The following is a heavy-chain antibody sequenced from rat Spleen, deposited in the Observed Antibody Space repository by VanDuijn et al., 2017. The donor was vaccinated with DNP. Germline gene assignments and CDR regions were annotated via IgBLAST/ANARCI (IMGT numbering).Heavy chain of an antibody. Sequence: EVKLVESGGGLVQPGRSLKISCVASGFNFDDYGMAWVRQAPKNGLEWVASISWGGTNTYYSDNVKDRLIISRDNAKNALYLQMNNLRSEDTAIYYCTRDSFGAPVAYWGQGTLVTVSS. CDR1: GFNFDDYG. J-gene: IGHJ3*01. V-gene: IGHV5-36*01. D-gene: IGHD1-11*01. CDR3: TRDSFGAPVAY. CDR2: ISWGGTNT.